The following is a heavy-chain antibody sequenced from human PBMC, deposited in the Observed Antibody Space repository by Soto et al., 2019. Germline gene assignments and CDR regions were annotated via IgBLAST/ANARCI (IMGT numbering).Heavy chain of an antibody. D-gene: IGHD3-9*01. CDR2: ISSSSSYT. CDR3: ARDLRADGYCAILTGYLGL. Sequence: PGGSLRLSCAASGFTFSDYYMSWIRQAPGKGLEWVSYISSSSSYTNYADSVKGRFTISRDNAKNSLYLQMNSLRAEDTAVYYFARDLRADGYCAILTGYLGLWGQGTLVTVSS. J-gene: IGHJ4*01. V-gene: IGHV3-11*06. CDR1: GFTFSDYY.